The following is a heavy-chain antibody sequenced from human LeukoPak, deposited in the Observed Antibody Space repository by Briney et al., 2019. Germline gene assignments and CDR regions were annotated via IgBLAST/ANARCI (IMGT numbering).Heavy chain of an antibody. CDR1: GGSISSSSYY. J-gene: IGHJ4*02. Sequence: PSETLSLTCTVSGGSISSSSYYWGGIRQPQGKGLEWIERIYYSGSTYYNPSLKSRVTISVDTSKNQSSLKLSSVTAADTAVYYCARTPCSSTSCHNFDYWGQGTLVTVSS. D-gene: IGHD2-2*02. CDR2: IYYSGST. CDR3: ARTPCSSTSCHNFDY. V-gene: IGHV4-39*01.